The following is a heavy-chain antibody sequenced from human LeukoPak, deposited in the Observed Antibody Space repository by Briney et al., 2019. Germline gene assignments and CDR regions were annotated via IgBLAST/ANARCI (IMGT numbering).Heavy chain of an antibody. CDR3: ARLDSWSSVDY. CDR1: GGSFSGYY. J-gene: IGHJ4*02. D-gene: IGHD6-6*01. Sequence: SETLSLTCAVYGGSFSGYYWSWIRQPPGKGLEWIGEINHSGSTNYNPSLKSRVTLSVDTSKNQFSLKLSSVTAADTAVYFCARLDSWSSVDYWGQGTLVTVSS. V-gene: IGHV4-34*01. CDR2: INHSGST.